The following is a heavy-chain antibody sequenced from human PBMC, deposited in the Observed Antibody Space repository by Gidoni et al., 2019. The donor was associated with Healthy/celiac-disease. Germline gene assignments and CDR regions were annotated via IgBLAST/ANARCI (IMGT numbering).Heavy chain of an antibody. CDR2: ISWNSGSI. CDR3: AKDGGEGHRWYSSSWYGEGYFDY. CDR1: GFTFDCYA. D-gene: IGHD6-13*01. V-gene: IGHV3-9*01. J-gene: IGHJ4*02. Sequence: EVQLVESGGGLVQPGRSLRLSCAASGFTFDCYAMPWFRHAPGKGLEWVSGISWNSGSIGYADSVKGRFTISRDNAKNSLYLQMNSLRAEDTALYYCAKDGGEGHRWYSSSWYGEGYFDYWGQGTLVTVSS.